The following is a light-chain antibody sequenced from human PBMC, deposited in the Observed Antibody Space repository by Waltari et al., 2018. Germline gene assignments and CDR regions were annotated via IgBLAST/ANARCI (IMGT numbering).Light chain of an antibody. J-gene: IGKJ1*01. CDR1: QGISVN. Sequence: TQSPVTLSVSPGGRATLSCRASQGISVNLAWYQQKPGQSPRLLIYDASNRATDIPARFSGSGSGTEFALTISSLQSEDLAVYYCQQYYYWPLTFGQGTKVDIK. CDR2: DAS. V-gene: IGKV3-15*01. CDR3: QQYYYWPLT.